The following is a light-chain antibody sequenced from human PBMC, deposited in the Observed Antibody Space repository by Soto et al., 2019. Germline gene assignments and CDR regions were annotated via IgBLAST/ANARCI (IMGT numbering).Light chain of an antibody. V-gene: IGKV3-15*01. CDR2: GAS. CDR1: QSVSNN. J-gene: IGKJ4*01. CDR3: QQRGNWPS. Sequence: EIVMTQSPATLSVSPGERVTLSCRASQSVSNNLAWYQQKPGQAPRLLIYGASTRATGIPARFSGSGPGTDFTLTISRLEPEDFAVYYCQQRGNWPSFGGGTKVDIK.